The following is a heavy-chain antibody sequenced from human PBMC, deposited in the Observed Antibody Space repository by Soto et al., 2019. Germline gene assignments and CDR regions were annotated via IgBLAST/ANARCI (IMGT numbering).Heavy chain of an antibody. J-gene: IGHJ4*02. CDR2: IYHSGST. CDR3: ARPAVANCYFDY. D-gene: IGHD6-19*01. CDR1: GCSISSSNW. Sequence: PSETLSLTCAFSGCSISSSNWWSWVRQPPGKGLEWIGEIYHSGSTYYSPSLKSRVTISVDTSKNQFSLKLRSVTAADTAVYYCARPAVANCYFDYWGQGTLVTVSS. V-gene: IGHV4-4*02.